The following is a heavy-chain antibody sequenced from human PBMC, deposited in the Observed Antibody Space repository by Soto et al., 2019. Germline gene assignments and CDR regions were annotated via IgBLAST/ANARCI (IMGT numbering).Heavy chain of an antibody. CDR1: GGSISSSNW. V-gene: IGHV4-4*02. CDR2: IHHSGNT. D-gene: IGHD3-10*01. Sequence: QVQLQESGPGLVKSSGTLSLTCAVSGGSISSSNWWSWVRQPPGKGLEWIGEIHHSGNTNYKPSLKRRVTISVDKSRNQFSLKLTFVTAADTAVYYCARVGKRYGSNWLDSWGQGTLVTVSS. CDR3: ARVGKRYGSNWLDS. J-gene: IGHJ5*01.